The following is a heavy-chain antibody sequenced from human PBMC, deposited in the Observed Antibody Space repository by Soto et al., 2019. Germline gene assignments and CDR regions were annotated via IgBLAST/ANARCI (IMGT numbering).Heavy chain of an antibody. CDR2: IMPFFGSG. CDR3: ARDRAGYYSHFVY. CDR1: RGTFTNYA. J-gene: IGHJ4*02. Sequence: QVYLVQSGAEVKKPGSSVKVSCKALRGTFTNYAFSWVRQAPGQGLEWMGGIMPFFGSGNYAQKFQGRINITADESTRSVYLKLTSLRSEDTAVYYCARDRAGYYSHFVYWGQGTLVTVSS. V-gene: IGHV1-69*01. D-gene: IGHD3-22*01.